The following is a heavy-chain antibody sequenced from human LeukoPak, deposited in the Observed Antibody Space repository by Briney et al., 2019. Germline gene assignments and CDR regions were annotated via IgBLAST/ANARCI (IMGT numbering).Heavy chain of an antibody. CDR1: GFTFTTYW. CDR3: ARDPTQWLRYGYFDY. J-gene: IGHJ4*02. D-gene: IGHD5-12*01. Sequence: PGGSLRLSCTASGFTFTTYWMSWVRQAPGKGLEWVANIKPDGGEKYYVDSVKGRFTISRDNAKNSLYLQMNSLRAEDTAVYYCARDPTQWLRYGYFDYWGQGILVTVSS. V-gene: IGHV3-7*01. CDR2: IKPDGGEK.